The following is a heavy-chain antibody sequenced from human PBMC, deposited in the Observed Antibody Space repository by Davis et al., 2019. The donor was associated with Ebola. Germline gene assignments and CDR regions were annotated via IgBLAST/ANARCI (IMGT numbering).Heavy chain of an antibody. Sequence: MPSETLSLTCTVSGGSISSSSYYWGWIRQPPGEGLQWIGSIYYRGSTYYNPSLKSRVTISVDTSKNQFSLKLSSVTAADTAVYYCARASTVTPFDYWGQGTLVTVSS. CDR3: ARASTVTPFDY. CDR2: IYYRGST. D-gene: IGHD4-11*01. J-gene: IGHJ4*02. CDR1: GGSISSSSYY. V-gene: IGHV4-39*07.